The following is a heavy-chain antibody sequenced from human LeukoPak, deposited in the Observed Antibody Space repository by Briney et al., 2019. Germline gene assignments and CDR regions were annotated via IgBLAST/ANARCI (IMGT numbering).Heavy chain of an antibody. CDR3: AGGGPYCSSTSCYGY. CDR2: ISSSGSTI. CDR1: GFTFSDYY. V-gene: IGHV3-11*01. D-gene: IGHD2-2*01. J-gene: IGHJ4*02. Sequence: GGSLRLSCAASGFTFSDYYMSWIRQAPGKGLEWVSYISSSGSTIYYADSVKGRFTISRDNAKNSLYLQMNSLRAEDTAVYYCAGGGPYCSSTSCYGYWGQGTLDTVSS.